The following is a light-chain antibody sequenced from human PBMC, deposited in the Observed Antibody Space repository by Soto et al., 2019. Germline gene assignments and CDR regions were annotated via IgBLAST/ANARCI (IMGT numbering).Light chain of an antibody. CDR2: YNN. CDR3: AAWDASLSACV. Sequence: QSVLTQPPSASGTAGQGVTISCSGGDSNIGSNSVYWYQHLPRMAPKLLIYYNNQRPSGVPYRFSGSRSGTSASLAIVGLRSEDEDVYYCAAWDASLSACVFGNGTKLTVL. CDR1: DSNIGSNS. J-gene: IGLJ1*01. V-gene: IGLV1-47*02.